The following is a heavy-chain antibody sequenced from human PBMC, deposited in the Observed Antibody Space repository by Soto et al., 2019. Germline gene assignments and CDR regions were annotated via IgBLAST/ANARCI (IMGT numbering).Heavy chain of an antibody. CDR1: GFTFSNYG. CDR3: ERDGYCSGGSCYSVPVFDY. D-gene: IGHD2-15*01. CDR2: IWYDGSNK. J-gene: IGHJ4*02. Sequence: QVQLVESGGGVVQPGRSLRLSCAASGFTFSNYGMHWVRQAPGKGLEWVAVIWYDGSNKYYADSVKGRFTISRDNSKNTLYLQMNSLRAEDTAVYYCERDGYCSGGSCYSVPVFDYWGQGTLVTVSS. V-gene: IGHV3-33*01.